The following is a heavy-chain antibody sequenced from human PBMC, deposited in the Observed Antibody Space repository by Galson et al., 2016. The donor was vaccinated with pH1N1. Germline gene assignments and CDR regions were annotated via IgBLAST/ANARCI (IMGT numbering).Heavy chain of an antibody. V-gene: IGHV4-34*01. CDR2: INHSGSA. CDR3: AGVFLEGLYGHNTGVFDY. J-gene: IGHJ4*02. Sequence: ETLSLTCAVYGGSFSDSSWGWIRQPPGKGLEWIGEINHSGSATYNASLKSRVTMSIDTSKNQFSLELNSVTAADTAVYYCAGVFLEGLYGHNTGVFDYWGQGTLVTVSS. D-gene: IGHD3-3*01. CDR1: GGSFSDSS.